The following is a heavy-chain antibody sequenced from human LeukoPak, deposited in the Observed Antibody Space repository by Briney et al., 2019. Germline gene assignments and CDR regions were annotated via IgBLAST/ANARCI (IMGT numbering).Heavy chain of an antibody. J-gene: IGHJ4*02. Sequence: GGSLRLSCAASGFTFSSYSMNWVRQAPGKGLEWVSSITSSSSYIYYAESVKGRFTISRDNAKNSLYLQMNSLRAEDTAVYYCARDSMVRGVQDYWGQGTLVTVSS. CDR3: ARDSMVRGVQDY. CDR2: ITSSSSYI. CDR1: GFTFSSYS. D-gene: IGHD3-10*01. V-gene: IGHV3-21*06.